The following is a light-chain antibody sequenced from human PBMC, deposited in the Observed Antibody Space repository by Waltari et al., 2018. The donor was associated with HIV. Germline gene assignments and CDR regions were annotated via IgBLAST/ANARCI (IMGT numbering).Light chain of an antibody. V-gene: IGLV3-25*03. Sequence: SYELTQPPSVSVSPGQRARSTCSGDALPKGYAYWYQQQQGQAPVMVIYKDSERPSGSPERFSGSSSGTTVTLTISGVQAEDEADYYCQSADSSGTYRVFGGGTKLTVL. CDR2: KDS. CDR3: QSADSSGTYRV. CDR1: ALPKGY. J-gene: IGLJ3*02.